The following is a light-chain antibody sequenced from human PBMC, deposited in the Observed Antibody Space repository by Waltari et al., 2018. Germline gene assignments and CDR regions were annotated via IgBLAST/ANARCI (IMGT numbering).Light chain of an antibody. CDR2: GKE. CDR1: SLRTSY. CDR3: SSRNGRASQVV. J-gene: IGLJ2*01. Sequence: SSGLTQDPAVSVPLGHAIRITCRGDSLRTSYASRYQVKTGPAPVLVMFGKEKRPSGVPDRISGESSETTSSLIITGAQAEDEADYYCSSRNGRASQVVFAGGTKVTVL. V-gene: IGLV3-19*01.